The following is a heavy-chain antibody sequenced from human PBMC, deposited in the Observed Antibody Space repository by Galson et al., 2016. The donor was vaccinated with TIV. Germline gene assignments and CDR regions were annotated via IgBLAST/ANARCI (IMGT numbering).Heavy chain of an antibody. V-gene: IGHV3-9*01. CDR1: GFTFDDYV. J-gene: IGHJ4*02. D-gene: IGHD2-8*02. CDR3: AKGDGPLYWSAIQY. CDR2: VSWNSANI. Sequence: SLRLSCATSGFTFDDYVMHWVRQPPGKGLEWVSIVSWNSANIAYADSVKGRFSISRDNAKNSLYLQMNGLRVEDTAFYYCAKGDGPLYWSAIQYWGQGALVTVSS.